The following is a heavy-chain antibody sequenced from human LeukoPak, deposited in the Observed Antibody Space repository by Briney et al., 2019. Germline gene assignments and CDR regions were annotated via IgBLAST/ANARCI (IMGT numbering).Heavy chain of an antibody. V-gene: IGHV7-4-1*02. CDR2: INTNTGNP. J-gene: IGHJ5*02. Sequence: ASVKVSCKASGYTFIRYAMNWVRQAPGQGLEWMGWINTNTGNPTYAQGFTGRFVFSLDTSVSTAYLQISSLKAEDTAVYYCARESLWGDIVVVPAATGDGFDPWGQGTLVTVSS. CDR1: GYTFIRYA. CDR3: ARESLWGDIVVVPAATGDGFDP. D-gene: IGHD2-2*01.